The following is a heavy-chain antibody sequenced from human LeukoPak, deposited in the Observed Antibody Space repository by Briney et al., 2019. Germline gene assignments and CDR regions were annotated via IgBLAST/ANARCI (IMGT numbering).Heavy chain of an antibody. CDR1: GFTFSSYG. CDR2: ISGSGGST. J-gene: IGHJ6*03. Sequence: GGSLRLSCAASGFTFSSYGMSWVRQAPGKGLEWVSAISGSGGSTYYADSVKGRFTISRDNSKNTLYLQMGSLRAEDMAVYYCARERRHGAYYYYYMDVWGKGTTVTVSS. V-gene: IGHV3-23*01. D-gene: IGHD3-10*01. CDR3: ARERRHGAYYYYYMDV.